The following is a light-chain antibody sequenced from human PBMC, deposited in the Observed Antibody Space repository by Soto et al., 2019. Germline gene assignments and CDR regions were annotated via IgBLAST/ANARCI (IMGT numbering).Light chain of an antibody. J-gene: IGKJ1*01. Sequence: EIVLTQSPGTLSSSPGESATLSCGASQSVSNTYLAWYQQKPGQAPSLLIYGAVSRTTGIPDRFSASGSGTDFTLTISRLEPEDFAVYYCQQYGISPRTFGQGTKVDI. V-gene: IGKV3-20*01. CDR2: GAV. CDR1: QSVSNTY. CDR3: QQYGISPRT.